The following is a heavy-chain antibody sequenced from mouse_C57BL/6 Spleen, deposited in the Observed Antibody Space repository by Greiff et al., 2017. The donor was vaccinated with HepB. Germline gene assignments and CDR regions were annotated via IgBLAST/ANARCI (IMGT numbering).Heavy chain of an antibody. Sequence: EVQVVESGGGLVKPGGSLKLSCAASGFTFSDYGMHWVRQAPEKGLEWVAYISSGSSTIYYADTVKGRFTISRDNAKNTLFLQMTSLRSEDTAMYYCARRDYGRQYYFDYWGQGTTLTVSS. CDR2: ISSGSSTI. J-gene: IGHJ2*01. CDR3: ARRDYGRQYYFDY. CDR1: GFTFSDYG. D-gene: IGHD1-1*01. V-gene: IGHV5-17*01.